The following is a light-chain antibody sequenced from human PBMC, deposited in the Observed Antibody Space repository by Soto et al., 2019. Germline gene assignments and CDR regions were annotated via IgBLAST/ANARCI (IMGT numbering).Light chain of an antibody. J-gene: IGKJ4*01. V-gene: IGKV3D-15*01. CDR2: DIS. Sequence: EIVLTQSPATLSLSQGERATLSCRASQSVSSTLAWYQQKPGQPPRLLIYDISTRATGIPTRFSGSGSGTECTLTISSLQSEEFAVYYCQKYNSWPLTGGGGNKVDIK. CDR1: QSVSST. CDR3: QKYNSWPLT.